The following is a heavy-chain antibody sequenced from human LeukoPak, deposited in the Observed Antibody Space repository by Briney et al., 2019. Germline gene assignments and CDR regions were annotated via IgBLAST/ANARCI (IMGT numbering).Heavy chain of an antibody. V-gene: IGHV3-48*01. J-gene: IGHJ4*02. CDR1: GFTFSSYS. Sequence: PGGSLGLSCAASGFTFSSYSMNWVRQAPGKGLEWVSYISSSSSTIYYADSVKGRFTISRDNAKNSLYLQMNSLRAEDTAVYYCARTRTEDGYNRGIDYWGQGTLVTVSS. D-gene: IGHD5-24*01. CDR3: ARTRTEDGYNRGIDY. CDR2: ISSSSSTI.